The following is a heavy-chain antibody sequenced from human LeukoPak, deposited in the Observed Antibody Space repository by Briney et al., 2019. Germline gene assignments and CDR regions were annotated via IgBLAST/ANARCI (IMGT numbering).Heavy chain of an antibody. D-gene: IGHD2-15*01. CDR1: GFTSSIYT. J-gene: IGHJ6*02. CDR2: ISISISYI. CDR3: ARDPTPRYCSGGSCYTHYGMDV. Sequence: PGGSLRLSCAASGFTSSIYTMSCVRHAPGKGDGWVSSISISISYIYDADSVKGRLTISRDNSKNSLYLQMNSLRAEDTAVYYCARDPTPRYCSGGSCYTHYGMDVWGQGTTVTVSS. V-gene: IGHV3-21*01.